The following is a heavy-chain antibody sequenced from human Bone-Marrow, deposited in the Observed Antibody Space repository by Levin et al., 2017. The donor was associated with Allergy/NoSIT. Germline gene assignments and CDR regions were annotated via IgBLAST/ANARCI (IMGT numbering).Heavy chain of an antibody. J-gene: IGHJ3*02. Sequence: HSGGSLRLSCAASGITFSDHYMDWVRQAPGKGLEWVGRTRNKANIYNTEYAASVKGRFTISRDDSTNSLYLQMNSLKTEDTAVYYCAKGGYCSDSRCSGGALHALDIWGQGTMVTVSS. V-gene: IGHV3-72*01. CDR3: AKGGYCSDSRCSGGALHALDI. CDR1: GITFSDHY. CDR2: TRNKANIYNT. D-gene: IGHD2-2*01.